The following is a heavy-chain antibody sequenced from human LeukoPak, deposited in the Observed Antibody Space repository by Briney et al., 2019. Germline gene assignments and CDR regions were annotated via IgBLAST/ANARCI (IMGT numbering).Heavy chain of an antibody. D-gene: IGHD7-27*01. CDR1: GASISSAAYY. V-gene: IGHV4-31*03. Sequence: SEILSLTCTVSGASISSAAYYWSWIRQHPGKGLEWIGFIFYPGTTYYNPSLKSRVTISVDTSRNQFSLNLSSVTAADTAVYYCARGPDKSKLGYWGQGTLVTVSS. CDR3: ARGPDKSKLGY. CDR2: IFYPGTT. J-gene: IGHJ4*02.